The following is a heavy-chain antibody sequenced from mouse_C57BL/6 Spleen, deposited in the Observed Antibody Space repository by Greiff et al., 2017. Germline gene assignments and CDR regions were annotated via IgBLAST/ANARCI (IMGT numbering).Heavy chain of an antibody. CDR3: ASGADGYYFDV. V-gene: IGHV14-3*01. J-gene: IGHJ1*03. CDR2: IDPANGNT. Sequence: VQLQQSVAELVRPGASVKLSCTASGFYIKNTYMHWVKQRPEQGLEWIGRIDPANGNTKYAPKFQGKATITADTSSNTAYLQLSSLTSEDTAIYYCASGADGYYFDVWGTGTTVTVSS. D-gene: IGHD2-3*01. CDR1: GFYIKNTY.